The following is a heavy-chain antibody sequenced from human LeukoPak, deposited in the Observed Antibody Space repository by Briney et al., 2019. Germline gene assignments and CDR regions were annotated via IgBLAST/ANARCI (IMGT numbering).Heavy chain of an antibody. Sequence: SETLSLTCAVYGGSFSGYYWSWIRQPPVKGLEWIGEINHSGSTNYNPSLKSRVTISVDTSKNQFSLKLRSVTAADTAVYHCARYSNYVSYNWFDPWGQGTLVTVSS. CDR1: GGSFSGYY. V-gene: IGHV4-34*01. CDR3: ARYSNYVSYNWFDP. CDR2: INHSGST. J-gene: IGHJ5*02. D-gene: IGHD4-11*01.